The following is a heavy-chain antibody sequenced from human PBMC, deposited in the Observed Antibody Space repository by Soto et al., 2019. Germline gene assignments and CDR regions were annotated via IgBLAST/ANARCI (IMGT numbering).Heavy chain of an antibody. CDR3: ARDMYSSDYFVKWFEP. J-gene: IGHJ5*02. V-gene: IGHV3-30*04. CDR2: ISKDGMNK. D-gene: IGHD6-19*01. Sequence: QVRLVESGGGAVQPGRSLRLSCTASGFSFSSYAMYWFRQPPGKGLEWVAVISKDGMNKNYADSVKGRVTVSRDNANYSLDLQLNSLRGEDTAMYYCARDMYSSDYFVKWFEPWGQGTLVTVSS. CDR1: GFSFSSYA.